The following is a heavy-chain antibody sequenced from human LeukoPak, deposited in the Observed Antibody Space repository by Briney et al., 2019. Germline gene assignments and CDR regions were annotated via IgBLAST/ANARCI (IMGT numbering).Heavy chain of an antibody. CDR2: IYYSGST. Sequence: SQTLSLTCTVSGGSISSGGYYWSWSRQHPGKGLEWIGYIYYSGSTYYNPSLKSRVTISVDTSKNQFSLKLSSVTAADTAVYYCARDFLRGGYGMDVWGQGTTVTVSS. J-gene: IGHJ6*02. CDR1: GGSISSGGYY. D-gene: IGHD3-10*01. V-gene: IGHV4-31*03. CDR3: ARDFLRGGYGMDV.